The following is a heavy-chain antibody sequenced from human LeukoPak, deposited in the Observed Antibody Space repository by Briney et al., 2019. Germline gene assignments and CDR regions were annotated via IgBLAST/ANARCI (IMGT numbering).Heavy chain of an antibody. V-gene: IGHV1-8*03. D-gene: IGHD3-9*01. Sequence: ASVKVSCKASGYTFTSYDINWVRQATGQGLEWMGWMNPNSGNTGYAQKFQGRVTITRNTSISTAYTELSSLRSEDTAVYYCARAPAYYDILTGYYPNWFGPWGQGTLVTVSS. CDR3: ARAPAYYDILTGYYPNWFGP. CDR2: MNPNSGNT. J-gene: IGHJ5*02. CDR1: GYTFTSYD.